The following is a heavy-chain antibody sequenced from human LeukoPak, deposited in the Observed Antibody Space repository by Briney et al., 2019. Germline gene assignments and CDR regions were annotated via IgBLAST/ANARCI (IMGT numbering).Heavy chain of an antibody. CDR3: ARGTRGDILTGYSLGY. CDR1: GGTLSSYA. CDR2: IIPIFGTA. V-gene: IGHV1-69*06. J-gene: IGHJ4*02. Sequence: SVKVSCKASGGTLSSYAISWVRQAPGQGLEWMGGIIPIFGTANYAQKFQGRVTITADKSTSTAYMELSSLRSEDTALYYCARGTRGDILTGYSLGYWGQGTLVTVSS. D-gene: IGHD3-9*01.